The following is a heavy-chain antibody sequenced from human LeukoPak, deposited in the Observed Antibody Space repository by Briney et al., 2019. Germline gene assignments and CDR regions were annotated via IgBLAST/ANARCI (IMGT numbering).Heavy chain of an antibody. J-gene: IGHJ4*02. V-gene: IGHV4-38-2*02. CDR3: ARGDYGNY. Sequence: SETLSLTCTVSGYFISSGYYWGWIRQPPGRGLEWIGSIYHSGSTYYNPSLKSRVTISLDTSKNQFSLKLSSVTGADTAVYYCARGDYGNYWGQGTLVTVSS. CDR2: IYHSGST. CDR1: GYFISSGYY. D-gene: IGHD4-17*01.